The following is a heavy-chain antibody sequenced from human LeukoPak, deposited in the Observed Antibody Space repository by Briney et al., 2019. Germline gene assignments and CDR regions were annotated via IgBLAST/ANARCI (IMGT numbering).Heavy chain of an antibody. CDR1: GFTFSSYA. Sequence: GGSLRLSCAASGFTFSSYAMSWVRQAPGKGLEGVANIKQDGSEKYYVDSVKGRFTISRDNAKNSLYLQMNSLRAEDTAVYYCARAGGDDPPPDYWGQGTLVTVSS. CDR3: ARAGGDDPPPDY. CDR2: IKQDGSEK. D-gene: IGHD1-1*01. J-gene: IGHJ4*02. V-gene: IGHV3-7*01.